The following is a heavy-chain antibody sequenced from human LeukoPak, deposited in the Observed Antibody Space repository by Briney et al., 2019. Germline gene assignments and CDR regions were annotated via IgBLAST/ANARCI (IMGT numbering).Heavy chain of an antibody. CDR1: GYTFTSYE. J-gene: IGHJ4*02. V-gene: IGHV1-18*01. CDR3: ARGYSSSWYGGDS. D-gene: IGHD6-13*01. CDR2: ISTYSGNT. Sequence: ASVKVSCKASGYTFTSYEISWVRQAPGHGLEWMGWISTYSGNTNYAQKLQGRVTMATDTSTSTAYMELGSLRSDDTAGYYCARGYSSSWYGGDSWGQGTLVSVSS.